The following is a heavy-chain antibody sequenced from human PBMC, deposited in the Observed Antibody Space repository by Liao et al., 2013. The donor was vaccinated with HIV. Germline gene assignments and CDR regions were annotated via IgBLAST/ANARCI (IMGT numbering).Heavy chain of an antibody. J-gene: IGHJ3*02. CDR3: ARGPPAAFDI. D-gene: IGHD2-15*01. V-gene: IGHV4-30-4*08. CDR1: GGSISSGSYY. Sequence: QVQLQESGPGLVKPSQILSLTCTVSGGSISSGSYYWSWIRQPPGKGLEWIGYIYYSGRTYYNPSLKSRVTISVDTSKNQFSLKLSSVTAADTAVYYCARGPPAAFDIWGQGTMVTVSS. CDR2: IYYSGRT.